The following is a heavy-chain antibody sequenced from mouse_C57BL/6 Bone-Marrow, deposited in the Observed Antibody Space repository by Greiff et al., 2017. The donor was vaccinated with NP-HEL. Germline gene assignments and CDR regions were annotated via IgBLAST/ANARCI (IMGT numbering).Heavy chain of an antibody. V-gene: IGHV5-16*01. J-gene: IGHJ1*03. Sequence: EVKLMESEGGLVQPGSSMKLSCTASGFTFSDYYMAWVRQAPEKGLEWVANINYDGSSTYYLDSLKSRFIISRDNAKNILYLQMSSLKSESTATYYCARDGNYGSSDWYFDVWGTGTTVTVSS. D-gene: IGHD1-1*01. CDR1: GFTFSDYY. CDR2: INYDGSST. CDR3: ARDGNYGSSDWYFDV.